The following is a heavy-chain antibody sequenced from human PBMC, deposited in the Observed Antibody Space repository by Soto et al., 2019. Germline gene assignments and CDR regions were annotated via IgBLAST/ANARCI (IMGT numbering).Heavy chain of an antibody. CDR3: ARDRVYYYDNSGYYNFDY. V-gene: IGHV3-30-3*01. CDR2: VSYDGSNQ. CDR1: GFIFSNYA. Sequence: ESGGGVVQPGRSLRVSCAASGFIFSNYAMHWVRQAPGKGLEWVAVVSYDGSNQFYAESVKGRFTISRDSSKTTLYLQMNNLREEDTAVYYCARDRVYYYDNSGYYNFDYWGQGTLVIVSS. D-gene: IGHD3-22*01. J-gene: IGHJ4*02.